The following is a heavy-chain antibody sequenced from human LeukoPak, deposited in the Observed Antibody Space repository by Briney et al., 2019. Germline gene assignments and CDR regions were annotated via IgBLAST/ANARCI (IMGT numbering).Heavy chain of an antibody. D-gene: IGHD5-18*01. CDR3: ARDLGRGYSYDEGYWFDP. Sequence: PSETLSLTCTVSGGSISSGDYYWSWIRQPPGKGLEWIGYIYYSGSTYYNPSLKSRVTISVDTSKNQFSLKLSSVTAADTAVYYCARDLGRGYSYDEGYWFDPWGQGTLVTVSP. CDR1: GGSISSGDYY. CDR2: IYYSGST. J-gene: IGHJ5*02. V-gene: IGHV4-30-4*01.